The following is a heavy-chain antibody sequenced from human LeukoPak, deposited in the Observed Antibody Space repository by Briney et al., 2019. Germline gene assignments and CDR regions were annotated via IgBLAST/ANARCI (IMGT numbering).Heavy chain of an antibody. J-gene: IGHJ4*02. D-gene: IGHD3-22*01. Sequence: GGSLRLSCAASGFTFSSYSMNWVRQAPGKGLEWVSSISSSSSYIYYADSVKGRFTISRDNAKNSLYLQMNSLRAEDTAVYYCASDTYYYDSSGYCVFDYWGQGTLVTVSS. CDR2: ISSSSSYI. CDR3: ASDTYYYDSSGYCVFDY. V-gene: IGHV3-21*01. CDR1: GFTFSSYS.